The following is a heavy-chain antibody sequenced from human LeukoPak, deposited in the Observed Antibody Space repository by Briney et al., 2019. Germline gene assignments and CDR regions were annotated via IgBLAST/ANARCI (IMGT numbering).Heavy chain of an antibody. CDR2: IRTKAYGGTT. D-gene: IGHD3-3*01. Sequence: GRSLRLSCTASGFTFTDYALSWVRQAPGKGLECVGFIRTKAYGGTTEYDASVKGRFTISRDDSNSIAYLQMNSLKTEDTAVYYCTGGTIFGVVINGFNWFDPWGQGTLVTVSS. CDR3: TGGTIFGVVINGFNWFDP. J-gene: IGHJ5*02. V-gene: IGHV3-49*04. CDR1: GFTFTDYA.